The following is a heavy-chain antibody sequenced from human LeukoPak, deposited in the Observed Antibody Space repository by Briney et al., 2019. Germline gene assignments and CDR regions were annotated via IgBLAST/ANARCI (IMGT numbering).Heavy chain of an antibody. CDR2: TSSSDAGT. D-gene: IGHD2-21*01. J-gene: IGHJ4*02. CDR3: AKAPVTSCRGAYCYPFDS. CDR1: GLTLSTYA. V-gene: IGHV3-23*01. Sequence: PVGTLSLSCAASGLTLSTYAMSWVRKTPGGGLWWVAATSSSDAGTYHADSVRGRFTISRANSKNTLYLQMNSLRADDAAVYFCAKAPVTSCRGAYCYPFDSWGQGTLVTVSS.